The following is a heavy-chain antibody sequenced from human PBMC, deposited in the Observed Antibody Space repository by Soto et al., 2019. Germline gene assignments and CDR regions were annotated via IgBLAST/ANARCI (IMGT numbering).Heavy chain of an antibody. Sequence: QVQLQQWGAGLLKPSETLSLTCAVYGGSFSGYYWSWIRQPPGKGLEWIGEINHSGSTNYNPSLKSRVTISVDTSKNQFSLKLSSVTAADTAVYYCARVERITIFGVVIKDYYYYYGMDVWGQGTTVTVSS. CDR3: ARVERITIFGVVIKDYYYYYGMDV. CDR1: GGSFSGYY. CDR2: INHSGST. V-gene: IGHV4-34*01. D-gene: IGHD3-3*01. J-gene: IGHJ6*02.